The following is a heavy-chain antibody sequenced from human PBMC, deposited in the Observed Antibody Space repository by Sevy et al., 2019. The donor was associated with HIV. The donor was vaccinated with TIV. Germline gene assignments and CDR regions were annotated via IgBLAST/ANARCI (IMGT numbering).Heavy chain of an antibody. CDR2: IYHSGST. Sequence: SETLSLTCAVSGGSISSSNWWSWVRQPPGKGLEWIGEIYHSGSTNYNPSLKSRVTISVDKSKNQFSLKLSSVTAADTAVYYCARTPRRGNRIAVAGDGNYYYGMDVWGQGTTVTVSS. J-gene: IGHJ6*02. D-gene: IGHD6-19*01. V-gene: IGHV4-4*02. CDR3: ARTPRRGNRIAVAGDGNYYYGMDV. CDR1: GGSISSSNW.